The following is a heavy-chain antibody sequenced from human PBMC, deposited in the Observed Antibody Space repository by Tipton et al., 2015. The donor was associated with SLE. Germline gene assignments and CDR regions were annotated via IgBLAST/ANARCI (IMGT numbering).Heavy chain of an antibody. Sequence: TLSLTCTVSGGSISSYYWSWIRQPPGKGLEWIGRISSTGSTNYNPSLKSRVTMSVDTSKNQFSLRLTSVTAADTAVYYCARRGNVSLGHAFDIWGQGTMVTVSS. CDR1: GGSISSYY. D-gene: IGHD3-10*01. V-gene: IGHV4-4*07. J-gene: IGHJ3*02. CDR2: ISSTGST. CDR3: ARRGNVSLGHAFDI.